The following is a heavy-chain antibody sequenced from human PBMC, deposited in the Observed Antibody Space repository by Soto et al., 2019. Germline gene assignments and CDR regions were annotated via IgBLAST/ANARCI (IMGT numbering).Heavy chain of an antibody. J-gene: IGHJ4*02. Sequence: SETLSLTCAVYGGSFSGYYWSWIRQPPGKGLEWIGEINHSGSTNYNPSLKSRVTISVDTSKNQFSLKLSSVTAADTAVYYCASQLLGYCSGGSCYSDRSDDYWGQGTLVTVSS. CDR1: GGSFSGYY. CDR2: INHSGST. CDR3: ASQLLGYCSGGSCYSDRSDDY. D-gene: IGHD2-15*01. V-gene: IGHV4-34*01.